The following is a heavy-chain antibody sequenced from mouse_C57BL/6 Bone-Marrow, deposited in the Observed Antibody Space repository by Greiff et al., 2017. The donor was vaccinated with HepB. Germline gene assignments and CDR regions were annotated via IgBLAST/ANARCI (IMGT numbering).Heavy chain of an antibody. CDR1: GFTFTSSC. CDR2: IDPSDSYT. Sequence: QVQLQQPGAELVRPGTSVKLSCPASGFTFTSSCMHWVKQRPGQGLEWIGVIDPSDSYTKYNQKFKGKATLTVDTSASTAYMQLSSLTSEDSAVYYCARDYYYGSSHYFDYWGQGTTLTVSS. J-gene: IGHJ2*01. CDR3: ARDYYYGSSHYFDY. V-gene: IGHV1-59*01. D-gene: IGHD1-1*01.